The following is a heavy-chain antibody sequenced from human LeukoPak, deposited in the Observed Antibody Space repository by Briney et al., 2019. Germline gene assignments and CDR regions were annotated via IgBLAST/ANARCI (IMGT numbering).Heavy chain of an antibody. J-gene: IGHJ4*02. Sequence: GASVKVSRKASGGTFSSYAISWVRQAPGQGLEWMGRIIPILGIANYAQKFQGRVTITADKSTSTAYMELSSLRSEDTAVYYCARLSQEIAVAGTPDYWGQGTLVTVSS. V-gene: IGHV1-69*04. CDR2: IIPILGIA. CDR3: ARLSQEIAVAGTPDY. CDR1: GGTFSSYA. D-gene: IGHD6-19*01.